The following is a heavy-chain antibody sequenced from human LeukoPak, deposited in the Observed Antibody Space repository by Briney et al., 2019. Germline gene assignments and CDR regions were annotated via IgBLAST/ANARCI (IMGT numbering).Heavy chain of an antibody. V-gene: IGHV1-18*01. D-gene: IGHD4-17*01. Sequence: ASVKVSCKASGYTFSKYSINWVRQAPGQGLEWMGWISGYNGKTNYAQKLQDRVTMTTDTSTSTAYMELRSLRSDDTAVYYCARVSGYGDYHFDYWGQGTLVTVSS. J-gene: IGHJ4*02. CDR3: ARVSGYGDYHFDY. CDR1: GYTFSKYS. CDR2: ISGYNGKT.